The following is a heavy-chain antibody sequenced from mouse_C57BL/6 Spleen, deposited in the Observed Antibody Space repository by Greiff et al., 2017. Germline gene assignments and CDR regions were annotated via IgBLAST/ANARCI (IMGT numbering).Heavy chain of an antibody. Sequence: QLQQSGAELVRPGASVKLSCTASGFNIKDDYMHWVKQRPEQGLEWIGWIDPENGDTEYASKFQGKATITADTASNTAYLQLSSLTSEDTAVYYCTTGGSFDYWGQGTTLTVSS. CDR3: TTGGSFDY. V-gene: IGHV14-4*01. CDR1: GFNIKDDY. J-gene: IGHJ2*01. CDR2: IDPENGDT.